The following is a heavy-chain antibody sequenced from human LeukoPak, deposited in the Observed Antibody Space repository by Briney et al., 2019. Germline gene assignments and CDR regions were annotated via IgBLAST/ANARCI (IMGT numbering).Heavy chain of an antibody. CDR3: AVMHGYYDGSGYWVQ. D-gene: IGHD3-22*01. CDR2: ITPGGAST. V-gene: IGHV3-23*01. Sequence: PGGSLRLSCAASGFTFSSYGMSWVRQAPGQGLEWVSFITPGGASTSYADSVKGRFPISRDNPRNTLYMQMNSLRDEDTALYYCAVMHGYYDGSGYWVQWGQGTLVTVSS. J-gene: IGHJ4*02. CDR1: GFTFSSYG.